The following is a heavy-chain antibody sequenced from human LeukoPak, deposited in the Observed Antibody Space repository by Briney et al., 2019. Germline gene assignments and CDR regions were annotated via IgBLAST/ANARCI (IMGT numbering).Heavy chain of an antibody. V-gene: IGHV1-69*05. CDR1: GGTFSSYA. D-gene: IGHD3-3*01. J-gene: IGHJ5*02. CDR3: AVGSYYDFWSGYSLDP. CDR2: IIPIFGTA. Sequence: ASVKVSCKASGGTFSSYAISWVRQAPGQGLEWMGRIIPIFGTANYAQKFQGRVTITTDESTSTAYMELSSLRSEDTAVYYCAVGSYYDFWSGYSLDPWGQGTLVTVSS.